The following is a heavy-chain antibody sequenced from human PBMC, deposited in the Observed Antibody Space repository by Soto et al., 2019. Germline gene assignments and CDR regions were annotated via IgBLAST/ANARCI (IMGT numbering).Heavy chain of an antibody. CDR1: GYTFTSYG. Sequence: QVQLVQSGAEVKKPGASVKVSCKASGYTFTSYGISWVREAPGQGLEWMGWISAYTGNTNYAQKLQGRVTMTTDTSKSPAYMELRGLRSDDTAVYYCARGGRNYDFWSGYDTYYFDYGGQGSLVTVSS. D-gene: IGHD3-3*01. CDR2: ISAYTGNT. V-gene: IGHV1-18*01. CDR3: ARGGRNYDFWSGYDTYYFDY. J-gene: IGHJ4*02.